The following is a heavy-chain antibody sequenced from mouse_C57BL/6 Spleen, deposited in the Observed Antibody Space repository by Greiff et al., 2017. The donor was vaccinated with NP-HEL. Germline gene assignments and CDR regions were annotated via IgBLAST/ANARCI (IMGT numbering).Heavy chain of an antibody. CDR3: ARETAQWFAY. D-gene: IGHD3-2*01. CDR2: IYPGSGNT. J-gene: IGHJ3*01. Sequence: QVQLKESGPELVKPGASVKISCKASGYTFTDYYINWVKQRPGQGLEWIGRIYPGSGNTKYNEKFKGKATLTVDTSSSTAFMQLSSLTSEDSAVYFCARETAQWFAYWGQGTLVTVSA. V-gene: IGHV1-84*01. CDR1: GYTFTDYY.